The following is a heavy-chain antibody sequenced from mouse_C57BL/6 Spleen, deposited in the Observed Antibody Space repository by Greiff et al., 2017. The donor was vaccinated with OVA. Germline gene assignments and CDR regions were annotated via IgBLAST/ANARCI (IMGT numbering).Heavy chain of an antibody. CDR3: ARSDYYAMDC. J-gene: IGHJ4*01. CDR2: IVPNSGGT. Sequence: QVQLQQPGAELVKPGASVKLSCKASGYTFTSYWMHWVKQRPGRGLEWIGRIVPNSGGTKYNEKFKSKATLTVDKPSSTAYMQLSSLTSEDSAVYCCARSDYYAMDCRGQGASVTVSS. V-gene: IGHV1-72*01. CDR1: GYTFTSYW.